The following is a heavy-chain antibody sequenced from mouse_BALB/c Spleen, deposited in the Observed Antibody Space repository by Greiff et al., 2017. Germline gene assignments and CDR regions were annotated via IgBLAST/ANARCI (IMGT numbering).Heavy chain of an antibody. J-gene: IGHJ4*01. D-gene: IGHD3-1*01. V-gene: IGHV3-2*02. CDR1: GYSITSDYA. CDR2: ISYSGST. Sequence: EVKLMESGPGLVKPSQSLSLTCTVTGYSITSDYAWNWIRQFPGNKLEWMGYISYSGSTSYNPSLKSRISITRDTSKNQFFLQLNSVTTEDTATYYCARLGYGGAMDYWGQGTSVTVSS. CDR3: ARLGYGGAMDY.